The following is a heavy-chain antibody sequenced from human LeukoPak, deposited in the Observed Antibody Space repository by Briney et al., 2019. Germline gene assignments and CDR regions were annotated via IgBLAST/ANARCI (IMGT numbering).Heavy chain of an antibody. V-gene: IGHV3-23*01. CDR3: AKCRDLDWFDP. CDR2: ISGSGGTT. Sequence: GGSLRLSCAASGFTFSSSAMSWARQAPGKGLEWVSTISGSGGTTYYADSVKGRFTIFRDNSKNTLDLQMNSLRAEDTAVYYCAKCRDLDWFDPWGQGTLVTVSS. CDR1: GFTFSSSA. J-gene: IGHJ5*02.